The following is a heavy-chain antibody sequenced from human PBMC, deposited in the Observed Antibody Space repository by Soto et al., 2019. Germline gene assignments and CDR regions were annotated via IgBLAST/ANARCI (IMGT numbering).Heavy chain of an antibody. Sequence: QVQLVQSGAEVKKPGSSVKVSCKASGGTFSSYAISWVRQAPGQGLEWMGGIIPNFGTANYAQKFQGRVTITAEETTSKAYVELSSLRSEDTAVYYCGRDPPAGDLPADYYYSGMDVLRQGTTITVSS. D-gene: IGHD2-2*01. J-gene: IGHJ6*02. CDR3: GRDPPAGDLPADYYYSGMDV. CDR2: IIPNFGTA. V-gene: IGHV1-69*01. CDR1: GGTFSSYA.